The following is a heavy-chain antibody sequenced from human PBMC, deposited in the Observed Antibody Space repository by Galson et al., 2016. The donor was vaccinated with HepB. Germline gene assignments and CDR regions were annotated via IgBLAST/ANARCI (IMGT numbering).Heavy chain of an antibody. CDR2: ISGRGDGT. D-gene: IGHD2-21*02. J-gene: IGHJ4*02. V-gene: IGHV3-23*01. CDR1: GFTFRNYA. Sequence: SLRLSCAASGFTFRNYAMNWVRQAPGKGLEWVSGISGRGDGTYYADSVRGRFTVSRDNSKNTLYLPLSSLRAEDTALYYCAKDPQSSLVVTALHDFDYWGQGTLVTVSS. CDR3: AKDPQSSLVVTALHDFDY.